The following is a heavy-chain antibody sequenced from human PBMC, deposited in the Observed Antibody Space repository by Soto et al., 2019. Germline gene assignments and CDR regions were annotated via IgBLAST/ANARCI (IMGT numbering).Heavy chain of an antibody. CDR2: IYYTGSS. J-gene: IGHJ4*02. V-gene: IGHV4-31*03. D-gene: IGHD6-6*01. CDR3: ARERQLGPSSGRLDF. CDR1: GDSMDSGGSY. Sequence: SETLSLTCNVSGDSMDSGGSYWSWIRQRPGKGLEWIGYIYYTGSSYYNPSLKSRLTLSLDTSNNQFSLQLRSVTAADTAVYYCARERQLGPSSGRLDFWGLGTLVTVAS.